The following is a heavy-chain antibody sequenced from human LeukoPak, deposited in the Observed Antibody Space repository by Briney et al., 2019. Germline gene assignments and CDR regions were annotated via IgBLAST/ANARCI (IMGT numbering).Heavy chain of an antibody. Sequence: GASVKVSCKASGYTFTSYAMHWVRQAPGRRLEWMGWVNAGNGNTKYSQRFQGRVTITRDTSASTAYMELSSLRSEDTAVYYCARDYYPPYYDSSGYFDYWGQGTLVTVSS. V-gene: IGHV1-3*01. CDR1: GYTFTSYA. J-gene: IGHJ4*02. D-gene: IGHD3-22*01. CDR3: ARDYYPPYYDSSGYFDY. CDR2: VNAGNGNT.